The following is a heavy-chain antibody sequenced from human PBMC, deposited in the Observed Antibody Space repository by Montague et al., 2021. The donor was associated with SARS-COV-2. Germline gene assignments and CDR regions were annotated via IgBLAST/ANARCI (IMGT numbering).Heavy chain of an antibody. CDR1: GGSVSSRSYY. CDR3: ARRGDYGGPRFDY. D-gene: IGHD4-23*01. J-gene: IGHJ4*02. V-gene: IGHV4-39*01. CDR2: IHYSGST. Sequence: SETLSLTCTVSGGSVSSRSYYWGWIRQPPGKGLEWIGSIHYSGSTHYNPSLKSRVTISVDTSKNQFSLKLSSVTAADTAVYYCARRGDYGGPRFDYWGQGTLVSVSS.